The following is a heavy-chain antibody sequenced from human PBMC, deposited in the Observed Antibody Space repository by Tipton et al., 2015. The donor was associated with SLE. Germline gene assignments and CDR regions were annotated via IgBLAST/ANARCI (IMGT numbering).Heavy chain of an antibody. J-gene: IGHJ6*02. CDR3: ARLNKVGAYYKYYYYYGMDV. V-gene: IGHV4-31*03. CDR2: IHYSGST. Sequence: TLSLTCTVSGGSINNGGYNWSWIRQHPGKGLEWIGHIHYSGSTYYNPSLKSRLIISVDTSKNLFSLKLTSVTAADTAVYYCARLNKVGAYYKYYYYYGMDVWGQGTTVTVS. D-gene: IGHD1-26*01. CDR1: GGSINNGGYN.